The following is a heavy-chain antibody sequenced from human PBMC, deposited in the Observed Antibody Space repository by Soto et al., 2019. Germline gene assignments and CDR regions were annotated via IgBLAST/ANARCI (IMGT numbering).Heavy chain of an antibody. CDR3: ARDTRNYDYIWGYYRYCYYNYV. J-gene: IGHJ6*04. D-gene: IGHD3-16*02. Sequence: GGSLRLSCAASGFTFNSYWMHCVRQAPGKGLVWVSRINSDGSSTSYADSVKGRFTISRDNAKNTLYLQMNSLRAEDTAVYYCARDTRNYDYIWGYYRYCYYNYVWGKGSTVTVSS. CDR1: GFTFNSYW. CDR2: INSDGSST. V-gene: IGHV3-74*01.